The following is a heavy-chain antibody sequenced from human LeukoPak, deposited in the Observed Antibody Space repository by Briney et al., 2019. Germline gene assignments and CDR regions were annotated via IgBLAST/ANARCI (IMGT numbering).Heavy chain of an antibody. CDR2: INPNTGNT. CDR3: ARPPRTTGWYLSCFDP. CDR1: GYTFTDYD. D-gene: IGHD6-19*01. V-gene: IGHV1-8*01. Sequence: AASVKVSCKASGYTFTDYDINWVRQAPGQGLEWMGWINPNTGNTGFAQKFQGGVTLTRDTSINTAYMEVSSLRPEDTAVYYCARPPRTTGWYLSCFDPWGQGTLVTVSS. J-gene: IGHJ5*02.